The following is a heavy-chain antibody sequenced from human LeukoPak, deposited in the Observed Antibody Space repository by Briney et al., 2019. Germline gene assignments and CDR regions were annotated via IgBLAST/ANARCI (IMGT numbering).Heavy chain of an antibody. CDR1: GFTFNNYA. CDR2: ITNSGGST. D-gene: IGHD6-13*01. CDR3: AKVGSSWYFDY. J-gene: IGHJ4*02. Sequence: GGSLRLSCAASGFTFNNYAMGWVRQAPGKGLEWVSTITNSGGSTYYVGSVKGRFTISRDSSKNTLSLQMNSLRDEDTAVYYCAKVGSSWYFDYWGQGTLVTVSS. V-gene: IGHV3-23*01.